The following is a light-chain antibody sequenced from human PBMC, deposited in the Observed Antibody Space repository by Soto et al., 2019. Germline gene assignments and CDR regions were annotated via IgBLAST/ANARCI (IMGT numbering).Light chain of an antibody. CDR2: GNS. Sequence: QSVLTQPPSVSGAPGQRVTISCTGSSSNIGAGYDVHWYQQLPGTAPKLLIYGNSNRPSGVPDRFSGSKSGTSASLAITGLQGEDGADYYCQSYDSSLGGSGVFGTGPKLPVL. CDR3: QSYDSSLGGSGV. CDR1: SSNIGAGYD. V-gene: IGLV1-40*01. J-gene: IGLJ1*01.